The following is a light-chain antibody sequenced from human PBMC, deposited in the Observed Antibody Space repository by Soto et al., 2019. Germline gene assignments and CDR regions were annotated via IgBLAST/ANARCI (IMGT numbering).Light chain of an antibody. CDR2: DAS. Sequence: EIVLTQSPATLSSSPGERATLSCRASQSIDTYLAWYQQKPGQAPRLLIYDASDRATGIPARFSGSGSGTAFNLTISGLEPEDFALYYCQQRYNWPLTFGGGTKVDIE. CDR1: QSIDTY. CDR3: QQRYNWPLT. V-gene: IGKV3-11*01. J-gene: IGKJ4*01.